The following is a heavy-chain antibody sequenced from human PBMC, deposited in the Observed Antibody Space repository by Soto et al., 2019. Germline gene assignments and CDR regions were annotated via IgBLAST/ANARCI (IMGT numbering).Heavy chain of an antibody. J-gene: IGHJ6*02. D-gene: IGHD6-13*01. Sequence: SETLSLTCTVSGGSISSYYWSWIRQPPGKGLEWIGYIYYSGSTNYNPSLKSRVTISVDTSKNQFSLKLSSVTAADTAVYYCARVRLYSSTTPHYRYRQDFWGQGTTVLVSS. CDR2: IYYSGST. V-gene: IGHV4-59*01. CDR3: ARVRLYSSTTPHYRYRQDF. CDR1: GGSISSYY.